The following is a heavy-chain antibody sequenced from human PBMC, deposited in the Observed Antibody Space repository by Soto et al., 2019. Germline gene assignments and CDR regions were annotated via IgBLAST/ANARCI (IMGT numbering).Heavy chain of an antibody. CDR1: GFSLRASGVG. CDR3: AQKTPWFGELT. D-gene: IGHD3-10*01. CDR2: IFWDDDK. V-gene: IGHV2-5*02. J-gene: IGHJ5*02. Sequence: QITLKESGPTLVKPTQTLTLTCTFSGFSLRASGVGVGWIRQPPGKALEWLAVIFWDDDKRYSPSLKSRLTITRDTSENQVVLTMSNMDPVDTATYYCAQKTPWFGELTWGQGTLVTVSP.